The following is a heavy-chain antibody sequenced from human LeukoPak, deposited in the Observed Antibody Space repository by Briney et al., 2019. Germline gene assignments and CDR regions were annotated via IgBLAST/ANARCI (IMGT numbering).Heavy chain of an antibody. D-gene: IGHD1-26*01. Sequence: GGSLRLSCAASGFTFSSYAMHWVRQAPGKGLEWVAVISYDGSNKYYADSVKGRFTISRDNSKNTLYLQMNSLRAEDTAVYYCAKDASGSYYYFDYWGQGTLVTVSS. V-gene: IGHV3-30-3*01. J-gene: IGHJ4*02. CDR1: GFTFSSYA. CDR2: ISYDGSNK. CDR3: AKDASGSYYYFDY.